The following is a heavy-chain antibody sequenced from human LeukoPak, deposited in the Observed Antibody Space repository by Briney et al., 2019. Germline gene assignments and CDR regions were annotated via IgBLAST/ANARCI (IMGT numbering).Heavy chain of an antibody. CDR3: ATAQREYYYDSSGIMGN. CDR2: INSDGIST. J-gene: IGHJ4*02. D-gene: IGHD3-22*01. Sequence: GGSLRLSCAASGFTFSRYWMHWVRQAPGKGLVWVPRINSDGISTYYADSVKGRFTISRDNSKNTLYLQMDSLRAEDTAVYYCATAQREYYYDSSGIMGNWGQGTLVTVSS. V-gene: IGHV3-74*01. CDR1: GFTFSRYW.